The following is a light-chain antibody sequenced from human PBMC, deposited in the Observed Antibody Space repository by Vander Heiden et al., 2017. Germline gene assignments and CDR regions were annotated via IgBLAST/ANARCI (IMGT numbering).Light chain of an antibody. V-gene: IGKV1-27*01. CDR3: QKDNCHPWT. J-gene: IGKJ1*01. CDR2: DAA. CDR1: QGISYY. Sequence: DIQMTQSPSSLSASVGDRVTITCRASQGISYYLAWYQQKPGKIPKVLIYDAAALQSGVPSRFSGSRSGTDFTLTINSLQPEDVGTYYCQKDNCHPWTFGQRTKVEVK.